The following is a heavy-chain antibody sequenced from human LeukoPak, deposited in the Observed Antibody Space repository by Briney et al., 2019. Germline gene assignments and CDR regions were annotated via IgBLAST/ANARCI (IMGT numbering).Heavy chain of an antibody. Sequence: SETLSLTCAVYGGSFSGYYWSWIRQPPGKGLEWIGEINHSGSTNYNPSLKSRVTISVDTSKNQFSLKLSSVTAAGTPVYYCARLAPYGSGVDWGQGTLVTVSS. CDR3: ARLAPYGSGVD. D-gene: IGHD3-10*01. CDR2: INHSGST. J-gene: IGHJ4*02. V-gene: IGHV4-34*01. CDR1: GGSFSGYY.